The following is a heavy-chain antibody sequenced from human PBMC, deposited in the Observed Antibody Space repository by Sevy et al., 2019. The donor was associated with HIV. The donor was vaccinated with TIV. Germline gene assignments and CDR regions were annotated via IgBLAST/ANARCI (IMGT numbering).Heavy chain of an antibody. D-gene: IGHD5-12*01. CDR2: IWFDGSQI. CDR1: GFSFSNYG. Sequence: GGSLRLSCAASGFSFSNYGMHWVRQAPGKGLEWVAVIWFDGSQIKYADSVKGRFVTSRDNLRDTLYLQMNNLTVEDTAVYYCSSHAVAHGMDVWGQGTTVTVSS. J-gene: IGHJ6*02. CDR3: SSHAVAHGMDV. V-gene: IGHV3-33*01.